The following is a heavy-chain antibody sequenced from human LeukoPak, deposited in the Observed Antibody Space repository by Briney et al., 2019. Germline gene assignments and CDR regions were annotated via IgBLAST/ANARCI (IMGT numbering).Heavy chain of an antibody. CDR1: GASISDYY. V-gene: IGHV4-59*08. Sequence: SETLSLTCGVSGASISDYYWSWIRQSPGKGLEWIGYFYFSGTSTFNPSLQSRVTMSVDASKNQFSLKLTSVTAADTAVYYCVRHVTTGFNLFEYWGQGTLVTVSS. J-gene: IGHJ4*02. D-gene: IGHD5-24*01. CDR2: FYFSGTS. CDR3: VRHVTTGFNLFEY.